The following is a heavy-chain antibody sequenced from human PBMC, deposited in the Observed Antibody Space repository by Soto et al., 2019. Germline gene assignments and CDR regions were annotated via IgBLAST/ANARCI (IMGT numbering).Heavy chain of an antibody. CDR3: AKDAIANDGIWLMDS. J-gene: IGHJ5*02. D-gene: IGHD3-16*01. Sequence: VGSLRLSCAASGFMFSDYAMTWARQAPVKELEWVSGLLRPGRSTYYADSVKGRFTIPGDTSANTVYLQMDSLRAEDTAVYYCAKDAIANDGIWLMDSWGQGTVVTVSS. V-gene: IGHV3-23*01. CDR1: GFMFSDYA. CDR2: LLRPGRST.